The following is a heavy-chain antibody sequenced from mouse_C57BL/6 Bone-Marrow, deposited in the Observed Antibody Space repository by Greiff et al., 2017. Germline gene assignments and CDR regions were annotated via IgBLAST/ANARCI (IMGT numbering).Heavy chain of an antibody. J-gene: IGHJ3*01. V-gene: IGHV1-69*01. Sequence: VQLQQPGAELVMPGASVKLSCKASGYTFTSYWMHWVKQRPGQGLEWIGEIDPSDSYTNYNQKFKGKATLTVDKSSSTAYMQLSSLTSEDYAIYDCAREGDYYGSSPIAYWGQGTLVTVSA. CDR1: GYTFTSYW. D-gene: IGHD1-1*01. CDR3: AREGDYYGSSPIAY. CDR2: IDPSDSYT.